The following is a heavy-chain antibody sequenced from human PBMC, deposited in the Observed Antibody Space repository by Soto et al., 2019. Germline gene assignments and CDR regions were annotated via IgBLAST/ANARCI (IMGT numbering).Heavy chain of an antibody. V-gene: IGHV3-30-3*01. J-gene: IGHJ4*02. D-gene: IGHD6-25*01. CDR3: ASDVSGYSSGAFGY. CDR2: ISYDGSNK. Sequence: QVQLVESGGGVVQPGRSLRLSCAASGFTFSSYAMHWVRQAPGKGLEWVAVISYDGSNKYYADSVKGRFTISRDNSKNTLYLQMNSLRAEDTAVYYCASDVSGYSSGAFGYWGQGTLVTVSS. CDR1: GFTFSSYA.